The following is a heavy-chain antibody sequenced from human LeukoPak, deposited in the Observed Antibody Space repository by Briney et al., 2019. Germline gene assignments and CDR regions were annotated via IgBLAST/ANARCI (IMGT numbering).Heavy chain of an antibody. CDR1: GFTFSSYS. CDR3: AKIELYYYDSSGYKS. Sequence: GGSLRLSCAASGFTFSSYSMNWVRQAPGKGLEWVSYISSSSSTIYYADSVKGRFTISRDNSKNTLYLQMNSLRAEDTAVYYCAKIELYYYDSSGYKSWGQGTLVTVSS. J-gene: IGHJ4*02. CDR2: ISSSSSTI. D-gene: IGHD3-22*01. V-gene: IGHV3-48*01.